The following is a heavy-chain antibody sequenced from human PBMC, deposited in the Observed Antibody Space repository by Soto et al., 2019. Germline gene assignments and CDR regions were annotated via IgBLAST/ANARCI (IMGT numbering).Heavy chain of an antibody. V-gene: IGHV3-48*01. CDR2: ISSSSSTI. CDR1: GFTFSSYS. J-gene: IGHJ3*02. D-gene: IGHD4-17*01. Sequence: GGSLRLSCAASGFTFSSYSMNWVRQAPGKGLEWVSYISSSSSTIYYADSVKGRFTISRDNVKNSLYLQMNSLRAEDTAVYYCARDVHDYGDYFSAFDIWGQGTMVTVSS. CDR3: ARDVHDYGDYFSAFDI.